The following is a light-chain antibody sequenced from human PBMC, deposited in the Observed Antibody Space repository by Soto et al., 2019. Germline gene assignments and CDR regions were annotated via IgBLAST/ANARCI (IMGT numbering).Light chain of an antibody. Sequence: EIVLTQSPATLSLSPGERATLACRASQSVSSYLLWYQQKPGQAPRLLIYDASNRATGIPARFSGSGSGTDFTLTISSLETEDFAVYYCHQRSNWPLTFGGGTKVEIK. CDR2: DAS. CDR1: QSVSSY. J-gene: IGKJ4*01. V-gene: IGKV3-11*01. CDR3: HQRSNWPLT.